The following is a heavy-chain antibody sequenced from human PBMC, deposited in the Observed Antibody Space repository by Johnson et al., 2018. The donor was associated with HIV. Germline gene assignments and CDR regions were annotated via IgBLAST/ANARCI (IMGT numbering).Heavy chain of an antibody. CDR1: GFTFSSYA. Sequence: QVQLVESGGGVVQPGRSLRLSCAASGFTFSSYAMHWVRQAPGKGLEWVAVISYDGSNKYYADSVKGRFTISRDNSKNTLYLQMNSLRTEDTAVYYCAKVRCGGDCLDAFDIWGQGTMVTVS. V-gene: IGHV3-30-3*01. D-gene: IGHD2-21*02. CDR3: AKVRCGGDCLDAFDI. J-gene: IGHJ3*02. CDR2: ISYDGSNK.